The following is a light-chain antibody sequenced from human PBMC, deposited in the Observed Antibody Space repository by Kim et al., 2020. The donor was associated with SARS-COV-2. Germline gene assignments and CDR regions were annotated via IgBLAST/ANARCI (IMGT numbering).Light chain of an antibody. CDR3: QSYDSSLSAYV. V-gene: IGLV1-40*01. Sequence: QRVTISCTGSSSNIGAGYDVHWYQQLPGTAPKLLIYGDSNRPSGVPDRFSGSKSDTSASLAITGLQAEDEGDYYCQSYDSSLSAYVFGTGTKVTVL. CDR1: SSNIGAGYD. J-gene: IGLJ1*01. CDR2: GDS.